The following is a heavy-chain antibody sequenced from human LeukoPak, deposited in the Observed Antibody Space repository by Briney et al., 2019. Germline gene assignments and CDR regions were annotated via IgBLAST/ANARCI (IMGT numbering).Heavy chain of an antibody. D-gene: IGHD6-19*01. CDR2: INHSGST. J-gene: IGHJ4*02. V-gene: IGHV4-34*01. CDR3: ARAGLSGWGY. CDR1: GGSFSGYY. Sequence: PSETLSLTCAVYGGSFSGYYWSWIRQPPGKGLEWIGEINHSGSTNYNPSLKSRVAISVDTSKNQFSLKLSSVTAADTAVYYCARAGLSGWGYWGQGTLVTVSS.